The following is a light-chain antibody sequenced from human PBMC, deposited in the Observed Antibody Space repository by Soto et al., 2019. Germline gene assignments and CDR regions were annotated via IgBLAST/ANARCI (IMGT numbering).Light chain of an antibody. CDR1: SSDVGAYIF. CDR3: KSYAGSNTYV. J-gene: IGLJ1*01. Sequence: LTQPPSASGSPGQSVTISCTGTSSDVGAYIFVSWYQQHPGKAPKLIVYDVNRRPSGVPDRFSGSKSGNTASLTVSGLQAADEADYFCKSYAGSNTYVFGSGTKVTVL. CDR2: DVN. V-gene: IGLV2-8*01.